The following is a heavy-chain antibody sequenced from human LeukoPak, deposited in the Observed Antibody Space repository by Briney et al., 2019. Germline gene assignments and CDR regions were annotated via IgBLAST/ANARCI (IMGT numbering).Heavy chain of an antibody. CDR1: GGSISSSSYY. J-gene: IGHJ4*02. V-gene: IGHV4-39*07. CDR2: IYYSGRT. CDR3: ARVDDRGHYYDSSGPRKLFDY. Sequence: SETLSLTCIVSGGSISSSSYYWGWIRQPPGKGLEWIGSIYYSGRTYYNPSLKSRVAISVDTSSNQFSLKLSSVTAADTAVYYCARVDDRGHYYDSSGPRKLFDYWGQGTLVTVSS. D-gene: IGHD3-22*01.